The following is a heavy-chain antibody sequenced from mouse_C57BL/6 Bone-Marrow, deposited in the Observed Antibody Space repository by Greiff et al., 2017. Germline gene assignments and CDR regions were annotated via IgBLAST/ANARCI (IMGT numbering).Heavy chain of an antibody. CDR2: ISSGGSYT. CDR1: GFTFSSYG. CDR3: AAQALFLYAMDY. V-gene: IGHV5-6*02. J-gene: IGHJ4*01. Sequence: DVKLVESGGDLVKPGGSLKLSCAASGFTFSSYGMSWVRQTPDKRLEWVATISSGGSYTYYPDSVKGRFTISRDNAKNTLYLQMSSLKSEDTAMYYCAAQALFLYAMDYWGQGTSVTVSS. D-gene: IGHD3-2*02.